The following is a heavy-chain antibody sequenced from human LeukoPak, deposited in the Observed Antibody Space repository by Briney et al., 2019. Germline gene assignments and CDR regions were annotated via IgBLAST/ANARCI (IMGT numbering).Heavy chain of an antibody. V-gene: IGHV3-21*01. D-gene: IGHD6-19*01. Sequence: GGSLRLSCAASGFTLSSYSMNWVRQAPGKGLEWVSSISSSGSYIYYSDSVKGRFTISRDNAKNSLYLQMNSLRAEDTAVYYCARAVEQWLVLYWGQGTLVTVSS. CDR2: ISSSGSYI. CDR3: ARAVEQWLVLY. J-gene: IGHJ4*02. CDR1: GFTLSSYS.